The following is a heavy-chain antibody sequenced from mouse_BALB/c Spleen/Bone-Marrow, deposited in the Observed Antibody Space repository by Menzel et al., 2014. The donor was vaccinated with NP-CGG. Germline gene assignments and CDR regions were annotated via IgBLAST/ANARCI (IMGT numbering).Heavy chain of an antibody. V-gene: IGHV8-12*01. CDR1: GFSLSTSGMG. D-gene: IGHD2-12*01. CDR3: TRITYHSYRDYAMDY. Sequence: QVTLIVCGPGILQPSQTLSLTCSFSGFSLSTSGMGVSWIRQPSGKGLEWLAHIYWDDDKRYNPSLKSRLTISKDTSSNQALLKITSMDTADTATYYCTRITYHSYRDYAMDYWGQGTSVTVS. J-gene: IGHJ4*01. CDR2: IYWDDDK.